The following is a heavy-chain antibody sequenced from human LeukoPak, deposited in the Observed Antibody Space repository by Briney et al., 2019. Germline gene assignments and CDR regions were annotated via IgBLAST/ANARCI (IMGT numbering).Heavy chain of an antibody. J-gene: IGHJ5*02. D-gene: IGHD3-22*01. CDR3: AKDTQYYYDSSGWFDP. V-gene: IGHV3-23*01. CDR1: GFTFSSYA. CDR2: ISGSGGST. Sequence: GGSLRLSCAASGFTFSSYAMSWVRQAPGKGREWVSAISGSGGSTSYADSVKGRFTTSRDNSKNTLYLQMNSLRAEDTAVYYCAKDTQYYYDSSGWFDPWGQGTLVTVSS.